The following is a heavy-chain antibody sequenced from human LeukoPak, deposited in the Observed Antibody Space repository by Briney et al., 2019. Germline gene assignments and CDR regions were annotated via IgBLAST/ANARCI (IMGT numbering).Heavy chain of an antibody. D-gene: IGHD3-22*01. CDR3: ARAGYYYDSRGPLDY. Sequence: GGSLRLSCAASGFTFSSYSMNWVRQAPGKGLEWVSSISSSSSYIYYADLVKGRFTISRDNAKNSLYLQMNSLRAEDTAVYYCARAGYYYDSRGPLDYWGQGTLVTVSS. CDR1: GFTFSSYS. J-gene: IGHJ4*02. V-gene: IGHV3-21*01. CDR2: ISSSSSYI.